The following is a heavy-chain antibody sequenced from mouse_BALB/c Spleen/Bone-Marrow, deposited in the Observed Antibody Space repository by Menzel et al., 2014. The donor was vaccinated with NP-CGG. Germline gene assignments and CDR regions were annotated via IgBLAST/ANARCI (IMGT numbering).Heavy chain of an antibody. CDR2: IDPANGNT. CDR1: GFNIKDTY. Sequence: SGAELVKPGASVKLSCTASGFNIKDTYMHWVKQRPEQGLEWIGRIDPANGNTKYDPKFQGRATVTADTSSSTAYLQLSSPTSEDTAVYYCARYYYRTMDYWGQGTSVTVSS. V-gene: IGHV14-3*02. D-gene: IGHD1-1*01. CDR3: ARYYYRTMDY. J-gene: IGHJ4*01.